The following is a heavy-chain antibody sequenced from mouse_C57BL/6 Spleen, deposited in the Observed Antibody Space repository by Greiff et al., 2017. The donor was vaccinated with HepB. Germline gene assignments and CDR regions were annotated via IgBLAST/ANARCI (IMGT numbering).Heavy chain of an antibody. D-gene: IGHD4-1*01. J-gene: IGHJ1*03. CDR3: ARTGKGGYFDV. Sequence: EVQRVESGGGLVQPGGSLKLSCAASGFTFSDYYMYWVRQTPEKRLEWVAYISNGGGSTYYPDTVKGRFTISRDNAKNTLYLQMSRLKSEDTAMYYCARTGKGGYFDVWGTGTTVTVSS. V-gene: IGHV5-12*01. CDR1: GFTFSDYY. CDR2: ISNGGGST.